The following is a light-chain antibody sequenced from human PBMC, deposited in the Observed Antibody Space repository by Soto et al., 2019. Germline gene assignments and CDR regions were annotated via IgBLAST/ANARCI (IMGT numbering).Light chain of an antibody. Sequence: QPVLTQSPSASASLGASVKLTYTLSSGHSSYAIAWHQKQPGKGPRYLMDLNNDGSHTKGDGIPDRFSGSSSGAERYLIISSLQSEDEADYSCQTWGTGFQVFGGGTKLTVL. J-gene: IGLJ2*01. CDR3: QTWGTGFQV. CDR2: LNNDGSH. CDR1: SGHSSYA. V-gene: IGLV4-69*01.